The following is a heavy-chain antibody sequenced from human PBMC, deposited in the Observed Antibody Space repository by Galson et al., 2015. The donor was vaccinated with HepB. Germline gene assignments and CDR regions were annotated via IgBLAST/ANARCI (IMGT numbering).Heavy chain of an antibody. CDR2: ISSSSSYI. J-gene: IGHJ4*02. CDR1: GFTFSSYS. CDR3: ARDRDTFGGVMDYFDY. Sequence: SLRLSCAASGFTFSSYSMNWVRQAPGKGLEWVSSISSSSSYIYYADSVKGRFTISRDNAKNSLYLQMNSLRAEDTAVYYCARDRDTFGGVMDYFDYWGQGTLVTVSS. V-gene: IGHV3-21*01. D-gene: IGHD3-16*01.